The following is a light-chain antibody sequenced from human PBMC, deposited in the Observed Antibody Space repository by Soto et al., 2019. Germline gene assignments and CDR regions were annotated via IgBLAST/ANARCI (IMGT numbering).Light chain of an antibody. CDR1: QAVNTR. J-gene: IGKJ1*01. CDR2: LTS. V-gene: IGKV3-11*01. Sequence: EFVLTQSPGTLSVSPGERTTLSCRASQAVNTRLAWYQHKPGQAPRLLIYLTSNRATGIPARFSGSGSGTDFTLTISSLEPEDSAVYYCHQRQSWPRTFGQGTKVDNK. CDR3: HQRQSWPRT.